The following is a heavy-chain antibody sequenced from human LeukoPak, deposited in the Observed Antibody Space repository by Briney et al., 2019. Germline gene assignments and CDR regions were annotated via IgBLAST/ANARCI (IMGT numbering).Heavy chain of an antibody. J-gene: IGHJ6*03. CDR2: INHSGST. D-gene: IGHD6-25*01. V-gene: IGHV4-34*01. CDR3: ARGAATPLYYYYYMDV. Sequence: SETLSLTCTVSGGSFSGYYWSWIRQPPGKGLEWIGEINHSGSTNYNPCLESRVTISVDTSKTQYSLKLSSVTAADTAVYYCARGAATPLYYYYYMDVWGKGTTVTVSS. CDR1: GGSFSGYY.